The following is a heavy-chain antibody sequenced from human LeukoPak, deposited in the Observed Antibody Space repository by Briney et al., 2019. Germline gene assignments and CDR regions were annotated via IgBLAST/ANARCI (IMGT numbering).Heavy chain of an antibody. V-gene: IGHV3-49*03. D-gene: IGHD1-26*01. CDR2: IRSKAYGGTT. CDR3: ARDSQWELRLFDY. CDR1: GFTFGDYA. J-gene: IGHJ4*02. Sequence: GGSLRLSCTASGFTFGDYAMSWFRQAPGKGLEWVGFIRSKAYGGTTEYAASVKGRFTISRDDSKSIAYLQMNSLKTEDTAVYYCARDSQWELRLFDYWGQGTLVTVSS.